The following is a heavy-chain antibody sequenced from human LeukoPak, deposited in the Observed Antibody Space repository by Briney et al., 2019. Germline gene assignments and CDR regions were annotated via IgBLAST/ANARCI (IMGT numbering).Heavy chain of an antibody. CDR2: IYYSGST. D-gene: IGHD3-3*01. J-gene: IGHJ4*02. CDR3: ARARFLEWLYHDY. Sequence: SETLSLTCTVSGGSISSGGYYWSWIRQHPGKGLEWIGYIYYSGSTYYNPSLKSRVTISVDTSKNQFSLKLSSVTAADTAVYYCARARFLEWLYHDYWGRGTLVTVSS. V-gene: IGHV4-31*03. CDR1: GGSISSGGYY.